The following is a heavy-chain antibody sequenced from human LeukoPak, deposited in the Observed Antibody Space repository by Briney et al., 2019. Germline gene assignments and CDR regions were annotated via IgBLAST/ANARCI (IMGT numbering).Heavy chain of an antibody. Sequence: GGSLRLSCAASGFTFSSYAMIWVRQAPGKGLEWVSAITGSGDTTYYAASVKGRFTISRDNPKNSLYLQMNSLRAEDTALYYCAKGGTYNWFDPWGQGTLVTVSS. CDR3: AKGGTYNWFDP. CDR2: ITGSGDTT. J-gene: IGHJ5*02. CDR1: GFTFSSYA. V-gene: IGHV3-23*01.